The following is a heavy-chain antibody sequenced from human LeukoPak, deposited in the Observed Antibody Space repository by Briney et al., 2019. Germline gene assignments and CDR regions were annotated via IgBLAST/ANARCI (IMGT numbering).Heavy chain of an antibody. CDR3: ARKGAGYSGYGIDY. J-gene: IGHJ4*02. Sequence: SGGSLRLSCAASGFTFSSYSMNWVRQAPGKGLEWVSSISSSSSYIYYVDSVKGRFTISRDDAKNSLYLQMNSLRAEDTAVYYCARKGAGYSGYGIDYWGQGTLVTVSS. CDR2: ISSSSSYI. V-gene: IGHV3-21*01. CDR1: GFTFSSYS. D-gene: IGHD5-12*01.